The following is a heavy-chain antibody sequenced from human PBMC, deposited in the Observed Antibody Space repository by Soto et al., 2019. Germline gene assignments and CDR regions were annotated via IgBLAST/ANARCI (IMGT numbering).Heavy chain of an antibody. CDR3: ARVRLVRCPVEMVLFDY. D-gene: IGHD3-10*01. V-gene: IGHV6-1*01. J-gene: IGHJ4*02. CDR1: VYSVSSNSAA. Sequence: SQSLSLTCAISVYSVSSNSAAWNWIIQSPSRGLEWLGRTYYRSKWYNDYAVSVKSRITINPDTSKNQFSLQLNSVTPEDTAVYYCARVRLVRCPVEMVLFDYGGQANRVTVYS. CDR2: TYYRSKWYN.